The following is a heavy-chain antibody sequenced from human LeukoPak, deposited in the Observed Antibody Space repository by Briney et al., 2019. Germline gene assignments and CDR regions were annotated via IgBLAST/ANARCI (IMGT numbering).Heavy chain of an antibody. Sequence: TGGSLRLSCAASGFTFSDYYMSWIRQAPGKGLEWVSYISSSGSTIYYADSVKGRFTISRDNAKNTLYLQMTSLRAEDTAVYYCARDRYGSGRRYYYGMDVWGQGTTVTVSS. V-gene: IGHV3-11*01. CDR2: ISSSGSTI. D-gene: IGHD3-10*01. CDR1: GFTFSDYY. CDR3: ARDRYGSGRRYYYGMDV. J-gene: IGHJ6*02.